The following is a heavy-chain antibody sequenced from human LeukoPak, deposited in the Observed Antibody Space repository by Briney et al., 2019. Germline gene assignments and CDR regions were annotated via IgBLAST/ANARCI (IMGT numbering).Heavy chain of an antibody. Sequence: GGSLRLSCAASGFTFSSYGMHWVRQAPGKGLEWVTFIRYDGTNKCYADSVKGRFTISRDNSKNTLYLQMNSLRAEDTAVYYCARHGSITMVRGKRRYYYMDVWGKGTTVTISS. J-gene: IGHJ6*03. CDR2: IRYDGTNK. CDR1: GFTFSSYG. V-gene: IGHV3-30*02. CDR3: ARHGSITMVRGKRRYYYMDV. D-gene: IGHD3-10*01.